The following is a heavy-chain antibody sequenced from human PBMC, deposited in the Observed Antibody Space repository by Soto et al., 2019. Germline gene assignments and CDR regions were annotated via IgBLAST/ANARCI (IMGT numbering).Heavy chain of an antibody. Sequence: QVQLVQSGAEVKKPGSSVKVSCKASGGTFSSYAISWGRQAPGQGLEWMGGIIPIFGTANYAQKCQGRVTITADESTSTAYMELSSLRSEDTAVYYCAAPDTARTDRPAYYFDYWVQGTMVTDSS. V-gene: IGHV1-69*01. CDR3: AAPDTARTDRPAYYFDY. CDR2: IIPIFGTA. CDR1: GGTFSSYA. D-gene: IGHD5-18*01. J-gene: IGHJ4*02.